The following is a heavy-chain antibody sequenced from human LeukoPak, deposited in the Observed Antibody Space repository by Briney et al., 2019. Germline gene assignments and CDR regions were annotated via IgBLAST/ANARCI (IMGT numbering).Heavy chain of an antibody. J-gene: IGHJ2*01. Sequence: SETLSLTCAVYGGSFSGYYWSWIRQPPGKGLEWIGEINHSGSTYYNPSLKSRVTISVDTSKNQFSLKLSSVTAADTAAYYCARRYYDSSGYSRYWYFDLWGRGTLVTVSS. V-gene: IGHV4-34*01. D-gene: IGHD3-22*01. CDR1: GGSFSGYY. CDR3: ARRYYDSSGYSRYWYFDL. CDR2: INHSGST.